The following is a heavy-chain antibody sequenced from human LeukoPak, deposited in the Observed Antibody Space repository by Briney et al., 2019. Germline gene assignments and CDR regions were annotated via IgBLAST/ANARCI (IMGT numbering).Heavy chain of an antibody. V-gene: IGHV6-1*01. Sequence: SQTLSLTCAISGDTVSSNSASWDWIRQSPWRGLEWLGRTYYRSKWYDDYAVSVKSRITINPDTSKNQFSLQLNSVTPEDTAVYYCATSMIVVALDAFDIWGQGTMVTVSS. J-gene: IGHJ3*02. CDR3: ATSMIVVALDAFDI. CDR2: TYYRSKWYD. D-gene: IGHD3-22*01. CDR1: GDTVSSNSAS.